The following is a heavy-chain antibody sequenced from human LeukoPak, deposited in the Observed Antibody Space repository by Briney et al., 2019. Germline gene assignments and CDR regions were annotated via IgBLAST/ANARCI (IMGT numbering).Heavy chain of an antibody. CDR2: ISSDSGHI. Sequence: GGSLRLSCAAAGFTFTDYSMNWVRQAPGKGLEWVSTISSDSGHIYYADSVKGRFTISRDNAENSLYLQINSLRAEDTAVYYCAREMGIAVAAFDAFDIWGQGTMVTVSS. V-gene: IGHV3-21*01. CDR1: GFTFTDYS. CDR3: AREMGIAVAAFDAFDI. J-gene: IGHJ3*02. D-gene: IGHD6-19*01.